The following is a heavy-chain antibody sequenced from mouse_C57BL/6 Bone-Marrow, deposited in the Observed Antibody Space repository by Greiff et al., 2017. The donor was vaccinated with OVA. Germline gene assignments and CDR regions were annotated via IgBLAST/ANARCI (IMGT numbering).Heavy chain of an antibody. J-gene: IGHJ1*03. D-gene: IGHD1-1*02. Sequence: VQLQQPGAELVKPGASVKLSCKASGYTFTSYWMQWVKQRPGQGLEWIGEIDPSDSYTNYNQKFKGKATLTVDTSSSTAYMQLSSLTSEDSAVYYCAGGHWYFDVWGTGTTVTVSS. CDR1: GYTFTSYW. V-gene: IGHV1-50*01. CDR3: AGGHWYFDV. CDR2: IDPSDSYT.